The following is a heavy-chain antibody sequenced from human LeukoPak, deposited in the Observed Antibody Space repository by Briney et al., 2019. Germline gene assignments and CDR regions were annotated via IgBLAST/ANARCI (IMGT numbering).Heavy chain of an antibody. J-gene: IGHJ4*02. CDR3: AKESRDYYDSSGADY. Sequence: GGSLRLSCAVSGFPFSTFWMSWVRQAPGKGLEWVANINQDGSEKYYVDSVRGRFAISRDNAKNSLYLQMNSLRAEDTAVYYCAKESRDYYDSSGADYWGQGTLVTVSS. D-gene: IGHD3-22*01. CDR1: GFPFSTFW. V-gene: IGHV3-7*03. CDR2: INQDGSEK.